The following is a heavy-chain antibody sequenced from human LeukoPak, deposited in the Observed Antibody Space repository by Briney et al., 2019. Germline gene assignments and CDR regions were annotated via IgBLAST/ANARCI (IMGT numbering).Heavy chain of an antibody. CDR3: AKGSWFDP. V-gene: IGHV3-30*18. CDR2: ISYDGSNK. Sequence: GGSLRLSCAASGFTFSSYGMHWVRQAPGKGLEWVAVISYDGSNKYYADSVKGRFTISRDNSKNTLYLQMNSLRAEDTAVYYCAKGSWFDPWGQGTLVTVSS. CDR1: GFTFSSYG. J-gene: IGHJ5*02.